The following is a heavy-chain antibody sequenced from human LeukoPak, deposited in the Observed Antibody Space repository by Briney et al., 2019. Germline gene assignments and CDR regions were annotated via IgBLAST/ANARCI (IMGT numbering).Heavy chain of an antibody. CDR2: IIPNSGGT. CDR3: ARVSCAGTNCYHGGFDY. J-gene: IGHJ4*02. V-gene: IGHV1-2*02. CDR1: GFTFTSPA. D-gene: IGHD2-2*01. Sequence: ASVTVSCKAPGFTFTSPAMQWVRQAPGQGLEWVGWIIPNSGGTSYAQKFQGRGTMTRDTSINTAYMELSSLRSDDTAIYSCARVSCAGTNCYHGGFDYWGQGTLVTVSS.